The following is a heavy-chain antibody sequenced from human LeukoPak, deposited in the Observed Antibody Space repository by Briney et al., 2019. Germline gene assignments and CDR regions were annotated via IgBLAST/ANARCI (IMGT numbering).Heavy chain of an antibody. D-gene: IGHD2-2*01. Sequence: SETLSLTCTVSGGSISSYYWSWIRQPPGKGLEWIGYIYYSGSTNYNPSLKSRVTISVDTSKNQFSLKLSSVTAADTAVYYCARIGYCSSTSCPLGHYYYYGKDVWGQGTTVTVSS. CDR1: GGSISSYY. CDR3: ARIGYCSSTSCPLGHYYYYGKDV. V-gene: IGHV4-59*01. CDR2: IYYSGST. J-gene: IGHJ6*02.